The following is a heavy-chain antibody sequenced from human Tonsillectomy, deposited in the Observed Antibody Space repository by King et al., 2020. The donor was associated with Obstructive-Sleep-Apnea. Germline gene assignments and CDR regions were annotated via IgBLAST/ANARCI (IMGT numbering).Heavy chain of an antibody. CDR1: GFTFSNYG. V-gene: IGHV3-30*18. CDR2: ISYDTTIK. CDR3: AKARHTYHWLGSFDG. J-gene: IGHJ3*01. D-gene: IGHD3-10*01. Sequence: VQLVESGGGVVQPGRSLRLSCAGSGFTFSNYGVHWVRQAPGKGLEWVAAISYDTTIKEYADSVKGRFTISRDNSKKTLYLQMDSLRTDDAAVYYCAKARHTYHWLGSFDGWGLGTTVTVSS.